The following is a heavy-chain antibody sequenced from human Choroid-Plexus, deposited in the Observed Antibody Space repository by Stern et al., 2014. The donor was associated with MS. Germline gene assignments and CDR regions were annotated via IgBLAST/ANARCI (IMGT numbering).Heavy chain of an antibody. J-gene: IGHJ5*02. CDR3: AKDRQYLTYFFDH. V-gene: IGHV3-30*18. CDR1: GFTFGSCA. Sequence: VQLVESGGGVVQHGRPLRLSCAASGFTFGSCAMHWVRQAPGKGLEWVAGVSYDGSNKYYADSVKGRFTVSRDNSQNTLYMQMSSLRAEDTAVYYCAKDRQYLTYFFDHWGQGSLVTVSS. D-gene: IGHD2-8*01. CDR2: VSYDGSNK.